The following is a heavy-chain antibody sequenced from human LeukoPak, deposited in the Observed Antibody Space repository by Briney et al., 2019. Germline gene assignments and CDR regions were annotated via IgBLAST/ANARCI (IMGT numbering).Heavy chain of an antibody. CDR1: GFTFSSYG. CDR3: ATPLGLWFGELLSTLDY. V-gene: IGHV3-30*02. Sequence: GGSLRLSCAASGFTFSSYGMHWVRQAPGKGLGWVAFIRYDGSNKYYADSVKGRFTISRDNSKNTLYLQMNSLRAEDTAVYYCATPLGLWFGELLSTLDYWGQGTLVTVSS. J-gene: IGHJ4*02. CDR2: IRYDGSNK. D-gene: IGHD3-10*01.